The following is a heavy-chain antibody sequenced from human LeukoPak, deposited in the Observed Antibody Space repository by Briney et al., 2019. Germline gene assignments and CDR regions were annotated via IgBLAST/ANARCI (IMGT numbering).Heavy chain of an antibody. D-gene: IGHD3-10*01. V-gene: IGHV1-2*02. J-gene: IGHJ4*02. CDR2: INPNSGGT. Sequence: SVNVSCKASGYTFTGYYMHWVRQSPGQGLEWMGWINPNSGGTNYAQKFQGRVTMTRDTSISTAYMELSRLRSDDTAVYYCALPQDFGELSSIPGYWGQGTLVTVSS. CDR3: ALPQDFGELSSIPGY. CDR1: GYTFTGYY.